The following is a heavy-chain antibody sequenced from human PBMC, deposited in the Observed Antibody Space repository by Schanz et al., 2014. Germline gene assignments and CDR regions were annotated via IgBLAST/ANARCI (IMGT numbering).Heavy chain of an antibody. CDR3: ALREKPYGPFAS. CDR2: INQSGTT. V-gene: IGHV4-34*10. CDR1: GGSFSSNY. Sequence: QLQLQESGPGLVKPSETLSLTCAVYGGSFSSNYWSWIRQPPGKGLEWIGEINQSGTTNYNPSLKSRVTMSVDTSKNQISLKLRSVTAADTAVYYCALREKPYGPFASWGQGALVTVSS. J-gene: IGHJ4*02. D-gene: IGHD3-10*01.